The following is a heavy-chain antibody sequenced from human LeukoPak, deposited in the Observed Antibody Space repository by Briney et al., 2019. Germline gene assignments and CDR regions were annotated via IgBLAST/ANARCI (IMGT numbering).Heavy chain of an antibody. V-gene: IGHV3-30*18. CDR1: GFTFTSYS. Sequence: GGSLRLSCAASGFTFTSYSMNWVRQAPGKGLEWVAVISYDGSNKYYADSVKGRFTISRDNSKNTLYLQMNSLRAEDTAVYYCAKDPPVDYWGQGTLVTVSS. CDR2: ISYDGSNK. J-gene: IGHJ4*02. CDR3: AKDPPVDY.